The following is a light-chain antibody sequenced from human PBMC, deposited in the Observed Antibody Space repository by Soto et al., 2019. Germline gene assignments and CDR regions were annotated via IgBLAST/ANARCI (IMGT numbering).Light chain of an antibody. CDR3: QQYNSFSLT. J-gene: IGKJ4*01. CDR1: QSVSSR. V-gene: IGKV1-5*01. CDR2: DAS. Sequence: TQSPGTLSLSPGERATLSCSASQSVSSRLAWYQQKPGKAPKVLIYDASSLNIGVRSRFSGSGSETDFTLTISSLQTEDFAIYYCQQYNSFSLTFGGGTKVDIK.